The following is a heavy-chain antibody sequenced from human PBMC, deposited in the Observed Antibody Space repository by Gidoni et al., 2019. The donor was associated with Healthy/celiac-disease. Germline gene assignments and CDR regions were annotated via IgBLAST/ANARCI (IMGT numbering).Heavy chain of an antibody. CDR3: AKAKGGFWGSYRYYFDY. V-gene: IGHV3-23*01. CDR2: MSGSGGST. CDR1: GFTFSSYA. D-gene: IGHD3-16*02. Sequence: EVQLLESGGGLVQPGGSLRLSCAASGFTFSSYAMSWVRQAPGKGLEWVSAMSGSGGSTYYADSVKGRFTISRDNSKNTLYLQMNSLRAEDTAVYYCAKAKGGFWGSYRYYFDYWGQGTLVTVSS. J-gene: IGHJ4*02.